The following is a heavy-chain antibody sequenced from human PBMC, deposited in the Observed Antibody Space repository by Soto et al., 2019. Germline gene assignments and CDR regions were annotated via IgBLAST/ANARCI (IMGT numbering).Heavy chain of an antibody. CDR1: GYSFTSYW. CDR3: ARLPYDILTGSVWDYYYYGMDA. Sequence: GESLKISCKGSGYSFTSYWISWVRQMPGKGLEWMGRIDPSDSYTNYSPSFQGHVTISADKSISTAYLQWSSLKASDTAMYYCARLPYDILTGSVWDYYYYGMDAWGQGTTVTVYS. CDR2: IDPSDSYT. V-gene: IGHV5-10-1*01. J-gene: IGHJ6*02. D-gene: IGHD3-9*01.